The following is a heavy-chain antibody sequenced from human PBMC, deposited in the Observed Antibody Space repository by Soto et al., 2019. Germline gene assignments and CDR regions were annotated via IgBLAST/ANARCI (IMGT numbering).Heavy chain of an antibody. Sequence: EVQLVESGGGLVKPGGSLRLSCAASGFTFSSYSMNWVRQAPGKGLEWVSSISSSSSYIYYADSVKGRFTISRDNAKNSLYLQMNSLRAEDTAEYYCARDVYSSSRYFDYWGQGTLVTVSS. D-gene: IGHD6-6*01. J-gene: IGHJ4*02. CDR2: ISSSSSYI. V-gene: IGHV3-21*01. CDR1: GFTFSSYS. CDR3: ARDVYSSSRYFDY.